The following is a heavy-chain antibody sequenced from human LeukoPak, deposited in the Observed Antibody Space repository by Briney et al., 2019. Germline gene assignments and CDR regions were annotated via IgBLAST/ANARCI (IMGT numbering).Heavy chain of an antibody. D-gene: IGHD6-19*01. J-gene: IGHJ4*02. CDR2: INHSGST. V-gene: IGHV4-34*01. Sequence: PSETLSLTCAVYGGSFSGYYWSWIRQPPGKGLEWIGEINHSGSTNYNPSLKSRVTISLDTSKKQFSLKLSSVTAADTAVYYCARLAIYSSGEDYWGQGTLVTVSS. CDR1: GGSFSGYY. CDR3: ARLAIYSSGEDY.